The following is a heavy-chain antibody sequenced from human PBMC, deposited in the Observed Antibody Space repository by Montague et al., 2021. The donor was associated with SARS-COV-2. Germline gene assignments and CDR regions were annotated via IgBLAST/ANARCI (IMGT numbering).Heavy chain of an antibody. V-gene: IGHV4-59*01. D-gene: IGHD6-19*01. J-gene: IGHJ3*02. Sequence: SETLSLTCTVSGGSISSYYWSWIRQPPGKGLEWIGYIYYSGSTNYNPSLKSRVTISVDTSKNLFSLKLSSVTAADTAVYYCARASGWMGNAFDTWGQGTMVTVSS. CDR2: IYYSGST. CDR1: GGSISSYY. CDR3: ARASGWMGNAFDT.